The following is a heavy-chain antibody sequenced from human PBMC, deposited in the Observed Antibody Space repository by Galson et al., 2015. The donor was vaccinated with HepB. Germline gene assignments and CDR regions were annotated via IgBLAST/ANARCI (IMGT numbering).Heavy chain of an antibody. CDR2: FDPEDGET. J-gene: IGHJ4*02. CDR3: ATAAVAVAATFDY. V-gene: IGHV1-24*01. D-gene: IGHD6-19*01. CDR1: GYTLTESS. Sequence: QSGAEVKKPGESLKISCKVSGYTLTESSMHWVRQAPGKGLEWMGGFDPEDGETIYAQKFQGRVTMTEDTSTDTAYMELSSLRSEDTAVYYCATAAVAVAATFDYWGQGTLVTVSS.